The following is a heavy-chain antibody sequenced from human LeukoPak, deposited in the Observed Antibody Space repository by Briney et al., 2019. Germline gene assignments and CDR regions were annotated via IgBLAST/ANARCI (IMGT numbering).Heavy chain of an antibody. V-gene: IGHV7-4-1*01. D-gene: IGHD3-10*01. J-gene: IGHJ6*04. CDR2: INTNTGNP. CDR3: ARDYYGSGPDYYYYGMDV. CDR1: GYTFTSYA. Sequence: ASVKVSCKASGYTFTSYAMNWVRQAPGQGLEWMGWINTNTGNPTYAQGFTGRFVFSLDTSVSTAYLQICSLKAEDTAVYYCARDYYGSGPDYYYYGMDVWGKGTTVTVSS.